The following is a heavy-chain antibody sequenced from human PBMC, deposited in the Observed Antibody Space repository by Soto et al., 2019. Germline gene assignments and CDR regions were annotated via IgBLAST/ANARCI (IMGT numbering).Heavy chain of an antibody. CDR3: ACWGHIVPVAPSDFDR. V-gene: IGHV3-74*01. CDR2: ISPDGSDV. J-gene: IGHJ4*02. D-gene: IGHD2-8*02. Sequence: QVVESGGGLVPPGGSLRLSCAASGFPFTNYWMNWVRQTPGKGLMWVSRISPDGSDVGYADSVEGRFTVSRDNAKNTRYLQMPSLRAEDTAMYYCACWGHIVPVAPSDFDRFGQGTLVTVSS. CDR1: GFPFTNYW.